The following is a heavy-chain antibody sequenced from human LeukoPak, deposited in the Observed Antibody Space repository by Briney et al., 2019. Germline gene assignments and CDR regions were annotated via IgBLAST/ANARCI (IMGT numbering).Heavy chain of an antibody. V-gene: IGHV3-11*04. CDR2: INSSGYTI. CDR3: AKGTSYNWNDGWFDP. CDR1: GFTFSDYY. J-gene: IGHJ5*02. Sequence: AGGSLRLSCAASGFTFSDYYMTWIRQAPGKGLEWVSYINSSGYTIYYADSVKGRFTISRDNSKNTLYLQMNSLRAEDTAVYYCAKGTSYNWNDGWFDPWGNGILVTVSS. D-gene: IGHD1-20*01.